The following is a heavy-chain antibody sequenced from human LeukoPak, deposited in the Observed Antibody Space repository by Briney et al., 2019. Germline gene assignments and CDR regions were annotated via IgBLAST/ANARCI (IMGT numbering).Heavy chain of an antibody. V-gene: IGHV4-31*03. CDR1: GGSISSGGYY. D-gene: IGHD3-9*01. CDR2: IYYSGST. CDR3: ARGGPASVFYDILTGYPFDY. Sequence: SQTLSLTCTVSGGSISSGGYYWSWIRQHPGKGLEWIGYIYYSGSTYYNPSLKSRLTISVDTSKNQFSLKLSSVTAADTAVYYCARGGPASVFYDILTGYPFDYWGQGTLVTVSS. J-gene: IGHJ4*02.